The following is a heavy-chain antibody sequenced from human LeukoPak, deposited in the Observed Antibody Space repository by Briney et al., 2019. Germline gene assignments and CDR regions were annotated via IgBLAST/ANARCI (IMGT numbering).Heavy chain of an antibody. CDR3: ARGKRIAAAGTFGY. V-gene: IGHV3-7*03. CDR1: GFTFSSYW. D-gene: IGHD6-13*01. CDR2: IKQDGSEK. J-gene: IGHJ4*02. Sequence: GGSLRLSCAASGFTFSSYWMSWVRQAPGKGLEWVANIKQDGSEKYYVDSVKGRFTISRDNAKNSLYLQMNSLRSEDTAVYYCARGKRIAAAGTFGYWGQGTLVTVSS.